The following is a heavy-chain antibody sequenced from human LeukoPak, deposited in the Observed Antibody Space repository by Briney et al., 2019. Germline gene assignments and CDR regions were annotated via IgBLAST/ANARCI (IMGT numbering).Heavy chain of an antibody. Sequence: GGSLRLSCAASGFTFSDYYMSWIRQAPGKGLEWVSYISSSSSYTNYADSVKGRFTISRDNAKNSLYLQMNSPRAEDTAVYYCARAWIQLWHPYYYYGMDVWGKGTTVTVSS. V-gene: IGHV3-11*06. CDR3: ARAWIQLWHPYYYYGMDV. D-gene: IGHD5-18*01. CDR2: ISSSSSYT. CDR1: GFTFSDYY. J-gene: IGHJ6*04.